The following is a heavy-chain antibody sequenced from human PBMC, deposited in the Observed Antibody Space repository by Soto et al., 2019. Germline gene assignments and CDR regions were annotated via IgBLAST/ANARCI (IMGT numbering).Heavy chain of an antibody. Sequence: ESGGGFVQPGGSLRLSCAASGITFSNYAMSWVRQAPGKGLEWVSVISGSGDSTYYAESVKGRFTISRDNSKNTLHLQMNSLGAEDTALYYCATRNYYDSSGYYYWYYFDFWGQGTLVTVSS. J-gene: IGHJ4*02. D-gene: IGHD3-22*01. CDR3: ATRNYYDSSGYYYWYYFDF. V-gene: IGHV3-23*01. CDR1: GITFSNYA. CDR2: ISGSGDST.